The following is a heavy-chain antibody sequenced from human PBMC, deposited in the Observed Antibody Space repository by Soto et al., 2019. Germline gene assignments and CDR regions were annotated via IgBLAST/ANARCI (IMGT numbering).Heavy chain of an antibody. CDR1: GFTFSSYA. CDR2: ISGSGGST. D-gene: IGHD2-15*01. V-gene: IGHV3-23*01. J-gene: IGHJ6*03. Sequence: GGSLRLSCAASGFTFSSYAMSWVRQAPGKRLEWVSAISGSGGSTYYADSVKGRFTISRDNSKNTLYLQMNSLRAEDTAVYYCAKGEGYCSGGSCYGSYYYYYMDVWGKGTTVTVSS. CDR3: AKGEGYCSGGSCYGSYYYYYMDV.